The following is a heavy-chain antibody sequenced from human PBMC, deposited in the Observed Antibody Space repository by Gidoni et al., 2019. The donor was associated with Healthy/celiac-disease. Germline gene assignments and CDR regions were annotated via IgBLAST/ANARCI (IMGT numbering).Heavy chain of an antibody. CDR2: IIPIFGTA. D-gene: IGHD3-22*01. J-gene: IGHJ5*02. CDR3: ARDSYYDSSVGNWFDP. V-gene: IGHV1-69*01. Sequence: QVQLVQSGAEVKKPGSSVKVSCKASGGPFSSYAISWVRQAPGQGLEWMGGIIPIFGTANYAQKFQGRVTITADESTSTAYMELSSLRSEDTAVYYCARDSYYDSSVGNWFDPWGQGTLVTVSS. CDR1: GGPFSSYA.